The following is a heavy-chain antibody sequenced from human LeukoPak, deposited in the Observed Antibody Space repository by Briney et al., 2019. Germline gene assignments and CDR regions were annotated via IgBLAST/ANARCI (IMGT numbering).Heavy chain of an antibody. CDR1: GFTFSSYE. J-gene: IGHJ4*02. Sequence: GGSLRLSCAASGFTFSSYEMSWVRQAPGKGLEWVSYISSSGSTIYYADSVKGRFTISRDNAKNSLYLQMNSLRAEDTAVYYCARDCSSTSCYDYWGQGTLVTVSS. CDR3: ARDCSSTSCYDY. CDR2: ISSSGSTI. D-gene: IGHD2-2*01. V-gene: IGHV3-48*03.